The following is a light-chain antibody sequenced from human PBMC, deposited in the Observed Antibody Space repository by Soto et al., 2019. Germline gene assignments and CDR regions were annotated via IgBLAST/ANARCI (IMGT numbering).Light chain of an antibody. Sequence: DIQMTQSPSTLSASVGDRVTITCRASQSISSWLAWYQQRPGKAPKLLIYDASSLESGVPSRFSGGGSGTEITPPHSRLAAGGFATYYCQYYNSYSGTFGQGTKVEIK. V-gene: IGKV1-5*01. CDR1: QSISSW. J-gene: IGKJ1*01. CDR3: QYYNSYSGT. CDR2: DAS.